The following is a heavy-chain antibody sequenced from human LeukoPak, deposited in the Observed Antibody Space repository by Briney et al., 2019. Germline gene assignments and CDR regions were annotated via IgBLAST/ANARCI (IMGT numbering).Heavy chain of an antibody. CDR3: ARDRCSGGSCYSSWFDP. J-gene: IGHJ5*02. Sequence: ASVKVSCKASGYSFTDKYMHWVRQAPGQGLEWMGWINPNSGGTNYAQKFQGRVTMTRDTSISTAYMELSRLRSDDTAVYYCARDRCSGGSCYSSWFDPWGQGTLVTVSS. D-gene: IGHD2-15*01. CDR2: INPNSGGT. CDR1: GYSFTDKY. V-gene: IGHV1-2*02.